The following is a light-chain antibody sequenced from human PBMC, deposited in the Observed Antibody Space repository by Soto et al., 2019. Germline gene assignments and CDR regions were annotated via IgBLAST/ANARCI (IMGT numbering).Light chain of an antibody. CDR1: SSDVGNYDS. Sequence: QSVLTQPASVSGSPGQSITISCTGTSSDVGNYDSVSWYQHHPGRAPKLMIYDVDNRPSGVSNRFSGSKSGNTASLTISGLQAEDEADYYCSSYTTSITLVFGGGTKVTVL. V-gene: IGLV2-14*03. CDR2: DVD. J-gene: IGLJ2*01. CDR3: SSYTTSITLV.